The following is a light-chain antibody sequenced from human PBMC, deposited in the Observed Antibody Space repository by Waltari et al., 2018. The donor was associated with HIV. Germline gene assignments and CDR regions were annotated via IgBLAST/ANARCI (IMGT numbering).Light chain of an antibody. CDR3: ATWDDSLNGWV. CDR2: EVF. J-gene: IGLJ3*02. V-gene: IGLV2-8*01. CDR1: ASDVGAYNY. Sequence: QSALTQPPSASGSPGQSVTISCTGKASDVGAYNYVSWYQQHPGKPPKLIMYEVFKRPSGVPDRFSGSKSGNTASLTVSGLQSEDETDYYCATWDDSLNGWVFGGGTKLTVL.